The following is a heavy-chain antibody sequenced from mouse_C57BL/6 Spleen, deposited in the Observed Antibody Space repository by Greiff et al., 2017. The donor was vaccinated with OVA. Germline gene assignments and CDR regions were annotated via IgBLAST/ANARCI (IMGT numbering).Heavy chain of an antibody. CDR2: ISSGSSPI. CDR1: GFTFSAYG. D-gene: IGHD2-13*01. J-gene: IGHJ1*03. V-gene: IGHV5-17*01. CDR3: ARDGDYGGYFDV. Sequence: EVQVVESGGGLVKPGGSLKLSCAASGFTFSAYGMHWVRQAPEKGLEWVAYISSGSSPIYYADTVKGRFTISRDNAKNTLFLQMTSLRSEDTAMYYCARDGDYGGYFDVWGTGTTVTVSS.